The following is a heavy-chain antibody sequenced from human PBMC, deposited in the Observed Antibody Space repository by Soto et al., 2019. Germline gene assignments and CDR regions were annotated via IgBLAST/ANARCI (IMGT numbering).Heavy chain of an antibody. CDR1: GFTFHDYA. D-gene: IGHD1-26*01. CDR2: IAFTGSAT. CDR3: AKALVGEVGATDY. J-gene: IGHJ4*02. V-gene: IGHV3-23*05. Sequence: GGSLRLSCATSGFTFHDYAMSWVRQAPGKGLEWVSAIAFTGSATYYADSVKGRFTISRDNSRNTLYLQMNSLGAEDAALYYCAKALVGEVGATDYWGQGTLVTVSS.